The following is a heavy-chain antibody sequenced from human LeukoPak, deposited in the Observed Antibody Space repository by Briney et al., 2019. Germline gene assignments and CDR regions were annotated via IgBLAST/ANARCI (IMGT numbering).Heavy chain of an antibody. Sequence: SETLSLTCTVSGVSISSSYWCWFRRAPGKGLEWIGYIYYVGSTYYNPSLKSRVTISLDTSQNQFSLKLSSVTAADTAMYFCARVRFLEWPAPMDVWGKGTTVTVSS. CDR2: IYYVGST. D-gene: IGHD3-3*01. V-gene: IGHV4-59*01. CDR3: ARVRFLEWPAPMDV. J-gene: IGHJ6*03. CDR1: GVSISSSY.